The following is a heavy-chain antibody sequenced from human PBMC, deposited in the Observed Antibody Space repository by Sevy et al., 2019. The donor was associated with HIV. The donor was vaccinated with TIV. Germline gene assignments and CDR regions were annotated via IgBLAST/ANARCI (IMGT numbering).Heavy chain of an antibody. CDR3: ARVLRLGELSLSY. CDR2: IWYDGSNK. J-gene: IGHJ4*02. D-gene: IGHD3-16*02. CDR1: GFTFSSYG. V-gene: IGHV3-33*01. Sequence: GGSLRLSCAASGFTFSSYGMHWVRQAPGKGLEWVAVIWYDGSNKYYADSVKGRFTISRDNSKNTLYLQMNSLRAEDTAVYYCARVLRLGELSLSYWGQGTLVTVSS.